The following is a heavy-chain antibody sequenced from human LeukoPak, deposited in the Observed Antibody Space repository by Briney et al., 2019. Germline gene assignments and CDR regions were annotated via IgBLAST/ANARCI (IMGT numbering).Heavy chain of an antibody. J-gene: IGHJ4*02. Sequence: GGSLRLSCTASGFTFGDYAMSWVRQAPGKGLKWVGFIRSKAYGGTTEYAASVKGRFTISRDDSKSIAYLQMNSLKTEDTAVYYCTTEGWFGELLYGYWGQGTLVTVSS. D-gene: IGHD3-10*01. V-gene: IGHV3-49*04. CDR3: TTEGWFGELLYGY. CDR2: IRSKAYGGTT. CDR1: GFTFGDYA.